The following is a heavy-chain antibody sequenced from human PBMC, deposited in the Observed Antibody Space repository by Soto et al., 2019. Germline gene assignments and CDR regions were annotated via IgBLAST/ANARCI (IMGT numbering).Heavy chain of an antibody. Sequence: GGSLRLSCAASGFTFSSYSMNWVRQAPGKGLEWVSSISSSSSYIYYADSVKGRFTISRDNAKNSLYLQMNSLRAEDTAVYYCARDGPPWELPWIDYGGQGPLVTVS. V-gene: IGHV3-21*01. CDR1: GFTFSSYS. D-gene: IGHD1-26*01. CDR3: ARDGPPWELPWIDY. J-gene: IGHJ4*02. CDR2: ISSSSSYI.